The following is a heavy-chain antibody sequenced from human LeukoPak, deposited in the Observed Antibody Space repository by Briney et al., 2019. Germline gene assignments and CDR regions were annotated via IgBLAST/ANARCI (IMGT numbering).Heavy chain of an antibody. Sequence: SETLSLTCAVYGGSFSGYYWSWIRQSPGKGLEWIGEINHSGSTNYNPSLKSRVTISVDTSKNQFSLKLSSVTAADTAVYFCARGYQLGSYLWFDPWGQGTLVTVSS. D-gene: IGHD2-2*01. CDR2: INHSGST. V-gene: IGHV4-34*01. CDR3: ARGYQLGSYLWFDP. J-gene: IGHJ5*02. CDR1: GGSFSGYY.